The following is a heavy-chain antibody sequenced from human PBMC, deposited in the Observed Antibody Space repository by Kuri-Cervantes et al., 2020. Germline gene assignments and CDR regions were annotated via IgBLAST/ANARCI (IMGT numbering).Heavy chain of an antibody. Sequence: GGSLRLSCAVSGFDFTRFWMSWVRQAPGKGLEWVANIKQDGSETKYLDSVTGRFTISRDSSKNTLYLQMSSLKAEDTAVYFCAKVTYGSVYYFDYWGQGTLVTVSS. D-gene: IGHD6-25*01. CDR3: AKVTYGSVYYFDY. CDR2: IKQDGSET. J-gene: IGHJ4*02. V-gene: IGHV3-7*03. CDR1: GFDFTRFW.